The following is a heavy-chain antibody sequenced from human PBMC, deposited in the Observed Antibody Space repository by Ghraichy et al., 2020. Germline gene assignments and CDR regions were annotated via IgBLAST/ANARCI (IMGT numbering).Heavy chain of an antibody. V-gene: IGHV3-23*01. J-gene: IGHJ4*02. CDR3: ASYYDILTGYDDY. CDR1: GFTFSSYA. D-gene: IGHD3-9*01. Sequence: GESLNISCAASGFTFSSYAMSWVRQAPGKRLEWVSAISGSGGSTYYADSVKGRFTISRDNSKNTLYLQMNSLRAEDTAVYYCASYYDILTGYDDYWGQGTLVTFSS. CDR2: ISGSGGST.